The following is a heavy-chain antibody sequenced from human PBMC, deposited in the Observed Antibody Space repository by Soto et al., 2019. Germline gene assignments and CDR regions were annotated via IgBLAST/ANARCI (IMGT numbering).Heavy chain of an antibody. Sequence: EVQLLESGGGLVQPGGSLRLSCAASGFTFSSYAMSWVRQAPGKGLEWVSAISGSGGSTYYADSVKGRFTISRDNSKNTLYLQINSLRAEDTAVYYCAKGTTVTTSYYYGMAVWGQGTTVIVS. J-gene: IGHJ6*02. CDR1: GFTFSSYA. D-gene: IGHD4-17*01. V-gene: IGHV3-23*01. CDR3: AKGTTVTTSYYYGMAV. CDR2: ISGSGGST.